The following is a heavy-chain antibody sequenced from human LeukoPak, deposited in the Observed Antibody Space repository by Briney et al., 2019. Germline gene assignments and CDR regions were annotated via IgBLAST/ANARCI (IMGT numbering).Heavy chain of an antibody. D-gene: IGHD3-16*02. CDR1: GFSFSGYW. V-gene: IGHV3-74*01. J-gene: IGHJ3*02. CDR3: ARVSPYRVARLGALDI. Sequence: GGSLRLSCAASGFSFSGYWMHWVRQAPGKGLVWVSRINSDGTTTDYADSVKGRVTVSRDNDRNTVYLQMSSLRADDTAIYYCARVSPYRVARLGALDIWGQGTKVTVSS. CDR2: INSDGTTT.